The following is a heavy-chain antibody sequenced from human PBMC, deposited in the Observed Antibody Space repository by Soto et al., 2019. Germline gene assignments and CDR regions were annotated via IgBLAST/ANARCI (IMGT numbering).Heavy chain of an antibody. Sequence: PGGSLRLSCAASGFTFSSYDMHWVRQATGKGLEWVSAIGTAGDTYYPASVKGRFTISRENAKNSFYLQMNSLRAGDTAVYYCARETYDSSGPCYYGLDVWGQGTTVTVSS. CDR2: IGTAGDT. V-gene: IGHV3-13*01. D-gene: IGHD3-22*01. CDR3: ARETYDSSGPCYYGLDV. J-gene: IGHJ6*02. CDR1: GFTFSSYD.